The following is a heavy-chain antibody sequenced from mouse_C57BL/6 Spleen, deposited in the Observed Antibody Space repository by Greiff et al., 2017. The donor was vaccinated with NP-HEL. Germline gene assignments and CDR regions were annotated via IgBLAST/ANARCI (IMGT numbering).Heavy chain of an antibody. Sequence: EVKLMESGGGLVQPGGSLKLSCAASGFTFSDYYMYWVRQTPEKRLEWVAYISNGGGSTYYPDTVKGRFTISRDNAKNTLYLQMSRLKSEDTAMYYCARQVITTVVARARDWYFDVWGTGTTVTVSS. J-gene: IGHJ1*03. V-gene: IGHV5-12*01. D-gene: IGHD1-1*01. CDR1: GFTFSDYY. CDR3: ARQVITTVVARARDWYFDV. CDR2: ISNGGGST.